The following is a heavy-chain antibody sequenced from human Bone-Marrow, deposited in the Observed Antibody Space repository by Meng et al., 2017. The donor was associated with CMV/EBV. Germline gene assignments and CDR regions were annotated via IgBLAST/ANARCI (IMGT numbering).Heavy chain of an antibody. D-gene: IGHD6-13*01. Sequence: SGFTCSSYSMNWVRQAPGKGLEWVSSISSSSSYIYYADSVRGRFTISRDNAKNSLYLQMNSLRAEDTAVYYCARRRIAAAGTPMFDPWGQGTLVTVSS. V-gene: IGHV3-21*01. CDR1: GFTCSSYS. CDR2: ISSSSSYI. CDR3: ARRRIAAAGTPMFDP. J-gene: IGHJ5*02.